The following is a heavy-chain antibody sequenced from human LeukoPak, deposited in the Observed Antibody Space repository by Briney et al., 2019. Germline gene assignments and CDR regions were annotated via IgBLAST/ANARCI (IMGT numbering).Heavy chain of an antibody. Sequence: NPSETLSLTCTVSGVSVSSGSYYWSWIRQPPGKGLEWIGYIYYSGSTNYNPSLKSRVTISVDTSKNQFSLKLSSVTAADTAVYYCARGSTYYESSGQVPFDYWGQGTLVTVSS. V-gene: IGHV4-61*01. CDR2: IYYSGST. CDR3: ARGSTYYESSGQVPFDY. J-gene: IGHJ4*02. CDR1: GVSVSSGSYY. D-gene: IGHD3-22*01.